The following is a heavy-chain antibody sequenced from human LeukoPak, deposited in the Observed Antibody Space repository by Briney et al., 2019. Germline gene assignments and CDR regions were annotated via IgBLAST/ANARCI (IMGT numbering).Heavy chain of an antibody. D-gene: IGHD1-26*01. Sequence: ASVKVSCKASGYTFTSYGISWVRQAPGQGLEWMGWISAYNGNTNYAQKLQGRVTMTTDTSTSTAYMELRSLRSDDTAVYYCATGGRWELPRPYALEIWGQGTMVTVSS. CDR3: ATGGRWELPRPYALEI. J-gene: IGHJ3*02. CDR1: GYTFTSYG. V-gene: IGHV1-18*01. CDR2: ISAYNGNT.